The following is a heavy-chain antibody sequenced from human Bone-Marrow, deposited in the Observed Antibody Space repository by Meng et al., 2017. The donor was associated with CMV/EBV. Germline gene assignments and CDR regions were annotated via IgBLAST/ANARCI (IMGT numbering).Heavy chain of an antibody. D-gene: IGHD2-2*02. CDR3: ARDRLYCSSSSCYII. V-gene: IGHV4-59*01. CDR1: GGSISSYY. J-gene: IGHJ4*02. CDR2: VYYSGST. Sequence: SETLSLTCTVSGGSISSYYWSWVRQPPGKGLEWIAYVYYSGSTHHNPSLKSRVTISIDTSKNQFSLRLSSVTAADTAVYYCARDRLYCSSSSCYIIWGQGTLVTVSS.